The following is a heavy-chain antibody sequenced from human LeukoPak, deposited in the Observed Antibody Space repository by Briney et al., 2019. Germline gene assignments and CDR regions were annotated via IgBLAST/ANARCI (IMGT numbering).Heavy chain of an antibody. Sequence: SETLSLTCTVSGGSLSSSSYYWGWIRHPPGKGLEWIGSIYYSGSTYYNPSLKSRVTISVDTSKNQFSLKLSSVTAADTAVYYCARLDTAMDYFDYWGQGTLVTVSS. CDR2: IYYSGST. CDR3: ARLDTAMDYFDY. D-gene: IGHD5-18*01. J-gene: IGHJ4*02. CDR1: GGSLSSSSYY. V-gene: IGHV4-39*01.